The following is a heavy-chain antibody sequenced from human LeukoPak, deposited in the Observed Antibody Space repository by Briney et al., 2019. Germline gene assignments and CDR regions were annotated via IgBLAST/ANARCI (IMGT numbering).Heavy chain of an antibody. J-gene: IGHJ5*02. CDR1: GGSISSGGYY. V-gene: IGHV4-31*03. CDR2: VYYSGST. Sequence: SQTLSLTCTVSGGSISSGGYYWSWIRQHPGKGLEWIGYVYYSGSTYYNPSLKSRVTISVDTSKNQFSLKLSSVTAADTAVYYCARDGSKLRYRIGFDPWGQGTLVTVSS. D-gene: IGHD3-9*01. CDR3: ARDGSKLRYRIGFDP.